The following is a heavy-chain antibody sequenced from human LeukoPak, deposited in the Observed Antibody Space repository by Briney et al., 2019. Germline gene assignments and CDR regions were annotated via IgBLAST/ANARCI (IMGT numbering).Heavy chain of an antibody. V-gene: IGHV4-59*08. CDR1: GGSMSSYY. Sequence: SETLSLTCTVSGGSMSSYYWSWIRQPPGKGLEWIGYIYYSGSTKYNPSLKSRVTISVDTSKNQFSLKLSSVTAADTAVYYCATITMLRGVTIDYWGQGTLVTVSA. CDR2: IYYSGST. D-gene: IGHD3-10*01. J-gene: IGHJ4*02. CDR3: ATITMLRGVTIDY.